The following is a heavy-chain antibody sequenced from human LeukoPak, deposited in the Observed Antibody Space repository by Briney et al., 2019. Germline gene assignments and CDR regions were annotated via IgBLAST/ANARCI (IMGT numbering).Heavy chain of an antibody. CDR3: ANQLVRGPYYYYPMDV. J-gene: IGHJ6*02. CDR2: ISSSSSYI. D-gene: IGHD6-13*01. V-gene: IGHV3-21*01. Sequence: GGSLRLSCAASGFTLSTYTMNWVRQAPGKGLEWVSSISSSSSYIYYADSVKGRFTISRDNAKNSLYLQMNSLRAEDTAVYYCANQLVRGPYYYYPMDVWGQGTTVTVSS. CDR1: GFTLSTYT.